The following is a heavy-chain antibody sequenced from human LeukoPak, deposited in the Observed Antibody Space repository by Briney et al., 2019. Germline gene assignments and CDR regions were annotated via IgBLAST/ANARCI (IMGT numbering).Heavy chain of an antibody. CDR2: THYSGSS. D-gene: IGHD2/OR15-2a*01. V-gene: IGHV4-59*01. CDR1: GGSISGYS. CDR3: ARCGRNNRGYYSMED. Sequence: SETLSLTCTVSGGSISGYSWSWIRQRPGKGLEWIGYTHYSGSSNYNPSLKSRVTISVDTSKNQFSLKVSSVTAADTAVYYCARCGRNNRGYYSMEDWGKGTTVTVSS. J-gene: IGHJ6*03.